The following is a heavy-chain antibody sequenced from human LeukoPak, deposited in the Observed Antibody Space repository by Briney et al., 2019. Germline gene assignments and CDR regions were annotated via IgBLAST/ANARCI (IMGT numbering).Heavy chain of an antibody. CDR3: ARNYYESSANY. Sequence: SETLSLTCAVYGGSFSGYYWSWIRQPPGKGLEWIGEINHSGSTNYNPSLKSRVTISVDTSKNQFSLKLSSVTAADTAVYYCARNYYESSANYWGEGTLVTVSS. CDR1: GGSFSGYY. D-gene: IGHD3-22*01. V-gene: IGHV4-34*01. J-gene: IGHJ4*02. CDR2: INHSGST.